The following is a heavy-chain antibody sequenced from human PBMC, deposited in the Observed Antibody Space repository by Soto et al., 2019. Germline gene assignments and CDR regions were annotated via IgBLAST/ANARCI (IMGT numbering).Heavy chain of an antibody. CDR1: GYTFTSYD. Sequence: QVQLVQSGAEVKKHGASVKVSCKASGYTFTSYDINWVRQATGQGLEWMGWMNPNSGNTGDAQKFQGRGTMTRNTSVSTAYMGLRSLRSEDTAVYYCAADGGDGSSWYYVWGKGTLVTVSA. D-gene: IGHD6-13*01. CDR2: MNPNSGNT. V-gene: IGHV1-8*01. CDR3: AADGGDGSSWYYV. J-gene: IGHJ4*02.